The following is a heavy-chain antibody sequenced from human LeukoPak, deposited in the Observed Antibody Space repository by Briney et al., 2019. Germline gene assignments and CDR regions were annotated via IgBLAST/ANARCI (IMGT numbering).Heavy chain of an antibody. D-gene: IGHD6-13*01. Sequence: SVKVSCRASGYTFTSYGISWVRQAPRQGLEWMGGIIPIFGTANYAQKFQGRATITADESTSTAYMELSSLRSEDTAVYYCARDRRYSSSWYMNYFDYWGQGTLVTASS. CDR2: IIPIFGTA. J-gene: IGHJ4*02. CDR3: ARDRRYSSSWYMNYFDY. CDR1: GYTFTSYG. V-gene: IGHV1-69*13.